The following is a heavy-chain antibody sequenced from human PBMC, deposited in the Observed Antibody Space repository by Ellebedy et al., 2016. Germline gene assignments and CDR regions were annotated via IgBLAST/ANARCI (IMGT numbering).Heavy chain of an antibody. D-gene: IGHD1-26*01. CDR3: AREVYGSSFDY. CDR1: GYTFTGYY. CDR2: INPNSGGT. J-gene: IGHJ4*02. Sequence: ASVKVSXXASGYTFTGYYMHWVRQAPGQGLEWMGWINPNSGGTNYAQKFQGWVTMTRDTSISTAYMELSRLRSDDTAVYYCAREVYGSSFDYWGQGTLATVSS. V-gene: IGHV1-2*04.